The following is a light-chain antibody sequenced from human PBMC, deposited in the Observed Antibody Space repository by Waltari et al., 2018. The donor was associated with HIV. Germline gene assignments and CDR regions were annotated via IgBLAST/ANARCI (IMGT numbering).Light chain of an antibody. Sequence: QSALTQPASVSGSPGQSITISCTGTSSDVGRCNYVSWYQHHPGKAPKLMIYEVLNRPSGISNRFSVSKSGNTASLTISGLQAEDEADYYCISYTINNDYVFGTGTRVTVL. CDR1: SSDVGRCNY. CDR2: EVL. CDR3: ISYTINNDYV. J-gene: IGLJ1*01. V-gene: IGLV2-14*01.